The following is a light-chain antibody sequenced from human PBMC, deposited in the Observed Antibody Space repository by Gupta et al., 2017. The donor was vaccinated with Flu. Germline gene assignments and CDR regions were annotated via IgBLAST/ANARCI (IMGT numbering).Light chain of an antibody. CDR1: QSLSSS. CDR2: DAS. Sequence: DIVLTLSPATLSLSPGERATLFCKASQSLSSSLAWYQQKPGQAPRLLIYDASNRATDIPARFSGSGSGTDFTLTISSLEPEDFAVYYCQQRSNWPFFTFGPGTKVDIK. J-gene: IGKJ3*01. CDR3: QQRSNWPFFT. V-gene: IGKV3-11*01.